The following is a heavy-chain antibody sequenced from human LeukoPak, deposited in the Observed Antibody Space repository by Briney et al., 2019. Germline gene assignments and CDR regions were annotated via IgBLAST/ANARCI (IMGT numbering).Heavy chain of an antibody. Sequence: ASVRVSCKASGYTFTNYDINWVRQATGQGLEWLGWMSPNIGNTGYAQKLHGRVTPTRDTSISTAYMDLSSLTSDDTAVYYCTRGDYWGQGTLVTVSS. CDR3: TRGDY. CDR2: MSPNIGNT. V-gene: IGHV1-8*01. CDR1: GYTFTNYD. J-gene: IGHJ4*02.